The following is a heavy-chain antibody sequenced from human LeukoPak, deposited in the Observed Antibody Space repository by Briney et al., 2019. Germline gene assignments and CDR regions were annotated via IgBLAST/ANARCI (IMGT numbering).Heavy chain of an antibody. CDR2: ISNSGATT. Sequence: PGGSLRLSGSASGFTSSRYAMHWARQAPGKGREYVSAISNSGATTYYADSVKGRLTISRDNSKNTLFLQMSSLRAEDTAVYYCASGYGSGPYYTGYFDYWGQGTLVTSSA. CDR3: ASGYGSGPYYTGYFDY. CDR1: GFTSSRYA. D-gene: IGHD3-10*01. V-gene: IGHV3-64D*09. J-gene: IGHJ4*02.